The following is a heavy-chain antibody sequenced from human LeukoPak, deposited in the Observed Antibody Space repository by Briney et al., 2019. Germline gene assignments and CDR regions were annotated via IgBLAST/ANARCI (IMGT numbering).Heavy chain of an antibody. CDR1: GFTFSDYY. J-gene: IGHJ4*02. CDR2: ISSSGSTI. Sequence: PGGSLRLSCAASGFTFSDYYMSWIRQAPGKGLEWVSYISSSGSTIYYADSVKGRFTISRDNAKNSLYLQMNSLRAEDTAVYYCARFDRVIVPYFDYWGQGTLVTVSS. V-gene: IGHV3-11*01. D-gene: IGHD3-16*02. CDR3: ARFDRVIVPYFDY.